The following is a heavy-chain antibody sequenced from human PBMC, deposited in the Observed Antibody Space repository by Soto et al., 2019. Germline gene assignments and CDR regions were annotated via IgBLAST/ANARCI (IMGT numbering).Heavy chain of an antibody. CDR2: LIPVFGTS. CDR3: ARAVRTGFYGMDV. Sequence: QVPLVQSGAEVKKPGSSVKVSCRASGDSFSNYAVNWLRQAPGRGLEWMGGLIPVFGTSNYAQKFQGRVTITADESTSTAYMELSSLSSEDTAVYYCARAVRTGFYGMDVWGQGTTVTVSS. J-gene: IGHJ6*02. CDR1: GDSFSNYA. V-gene: IGHV1-69*01.